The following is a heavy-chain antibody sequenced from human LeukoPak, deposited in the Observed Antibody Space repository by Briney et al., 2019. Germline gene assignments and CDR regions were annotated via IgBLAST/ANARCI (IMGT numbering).Heavy chain of an antibody. Sequence: SETLSLTCSVSGGSISSSGYFWGWIRQPPGKGLEWIASVHYSGSTYYNPSLKSRVTISVDTSKNQFSLKLSSVTAADTAVYYCARGYTSGWSPALDIWGQGTMVTVSS. V-gene: IGHV4-39*07. J-gene: IGHJ3*02. CDR3: ARGYTSGWSPALDI. CDR2: VHYSGST. CDR1: GGSISSSGYF. D-gene: IGHD6-19*01.